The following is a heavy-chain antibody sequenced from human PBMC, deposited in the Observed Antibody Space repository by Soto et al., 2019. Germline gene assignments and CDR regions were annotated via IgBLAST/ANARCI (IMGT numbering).Heavy chain of an antibody. J-gene: IGHJ4*02. CDR1: GFTFSSYS. D-gene: IGHD2-2*01. CDR3: ARDGSLLSRKADY. CDR2: ISSSSSYI. V-gene: IGHV3-21*01. Sequence: EVQLVESGGGLVKPGGSLRLSCAASGFTFSSYSMNWVRQAPGKGLEWVSSISSSSSYIYYADSVKGRFTISRDNAKNSLYLQMNSLRAEDTAVYYCARDGSLLSRKADYWGQGTLVTVSS.